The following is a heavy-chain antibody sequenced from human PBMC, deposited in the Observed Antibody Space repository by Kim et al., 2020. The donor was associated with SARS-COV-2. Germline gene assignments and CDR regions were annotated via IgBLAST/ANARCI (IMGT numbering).Heavy chain of an antibody. CDR2: IYYSGST. CDR3: AIKRDCGSDCYYPYAFDI. V-gene: IGHV4-61*01. CDR1: GGSVSSGSYY. D-gene: IGHD2-21*02. J-gene: IGHJ3*02. Sequence: SETLSLTCTVSGGSVSSGSYYWSWIRQPPGKGLEWIGYIYYSGSTNYNPSLKSRVTISVDTSKNQFSLKLSSVTAADTAVYYCAIKRDCGSDCYYPYAFDIWGQGTMVTVSS.